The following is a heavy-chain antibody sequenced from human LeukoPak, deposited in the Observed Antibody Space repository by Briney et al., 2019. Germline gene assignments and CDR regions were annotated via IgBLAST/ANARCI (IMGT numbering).Heavy chain of an antibody. CDR1: GFTFSSYA. CDR2: ISGPGRSC. J-gene: IGHJ4*02. V-gene: IGHV3-23*01. CDR3: AKKVGLVSAPLYYFDV. Sequence: GGSLRLSCAASGFTFSSYAMSWVRQAPGKGLEWVSAISGPGRSCDYADSVKGRFAISRDNSKNTLFLQMNSLRAEDTAIYYCAKKVGLVSAPLYYFDVWGQGTLVTVSS. D-gene: IGHD5/OR15-5a*01.